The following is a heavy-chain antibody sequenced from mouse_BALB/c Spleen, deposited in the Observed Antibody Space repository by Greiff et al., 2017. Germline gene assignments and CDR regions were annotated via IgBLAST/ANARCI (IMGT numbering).Heavy chain of an antibody. Sequence: EVKLQESGPSLVKPSQTLSLTCSVTGDSITSGYWNWIRKFPGNKLEYMGYISYSGSTYYNPSLKSRISITRDTSKNQYYLQLNSVTTEDTATYYCARSGSSYVGAMDYWGQGTSVTVSS. CDR1: GDSITSGY. V-gene: IGHV3-8*02. D-gene: IGHD1-1*01. CDR3: ARSGSSYVGAMDY. J-gene: IGHJ4*01. CDR2: ISYSGST.